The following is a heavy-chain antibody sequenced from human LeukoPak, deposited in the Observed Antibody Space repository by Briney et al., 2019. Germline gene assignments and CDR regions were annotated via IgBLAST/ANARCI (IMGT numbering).Heavy chain of an antibody. J-gene: IGHJ3*02. D-gene: IGHD2-8*01. CDR1: GFTFSSYG. Sequence: GGSLRLSCAASGFTFSSYGMHWIRQAPGKGLVWVSHIHSDGSRTSYTDSVKGRFSISRDNAKNTVSLQMNSLRAEDTAIYYCARGGVGSFDTWGQGTVVTVSS. CDR3: ARGGVGSFDT. V-gene: IGHV3-74*01. CDR2: IHSDGSRT.